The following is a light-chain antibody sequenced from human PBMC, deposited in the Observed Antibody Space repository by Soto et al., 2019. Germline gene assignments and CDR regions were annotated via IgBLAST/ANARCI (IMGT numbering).Light chain of an antibody. V-gene: IGKV3-11*01. CDR2: DAS. J-gene: IGKJ4*01. CDR3: QTLRNWPPALT. Sequence: EIVLTKSPATLSLSPGERAPLSCRASQSFSSYLACYQQKPGQAPRLLIYDASNRAPGIPARFSGSGSGTDLSLTISSLEPEDFAVSYCQTLRNWPPALTFGGGTKVEIK. CDR1: QSFSSY.